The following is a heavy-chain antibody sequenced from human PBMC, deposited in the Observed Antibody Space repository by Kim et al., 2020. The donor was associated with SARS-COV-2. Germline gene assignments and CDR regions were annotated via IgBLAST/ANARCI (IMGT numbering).Heavy chain of an antibody. V-gene: IGHV3-13*01. J-gene: IGHJ6*02. CDR1: GFTFSSYD. CDR2: IGTAGDT. CDR3: AKGMVRGVITRPYYYYGMDV. D-gene: IGHD3-10*01. Sequence: GGSLRLSCAASGFTFSSYDMHWVRQATGKGLEWVSAIGTAGDTYYPGSVKGRFTISRENAKNSLYLQMNSLRAGDTAVYYCAKGMVRGVITRPYYYYGMDVWGQGTTVTVSS.